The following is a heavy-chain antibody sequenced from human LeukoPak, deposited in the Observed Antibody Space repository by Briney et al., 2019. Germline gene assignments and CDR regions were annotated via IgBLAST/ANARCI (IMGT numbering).Heavy chain of an antibody. CDR3: ATFCSGGDCYSFAP. CDR1: GFTFNSFW. Sequence: GGSLRLSCAASGFTFNSFWMSWVRQAPGKGLEWVANIKQEGNEENYVDSVKGRFTISRDNSKDTLFLQMDSLRVEDTAVYYCATFCSGGDCYSFAPWGQGTLVTVSS. V-gene: IGHV3-7*03. D-gene: IGHD2-15*01. CDR2: IKQEGNEE. J-gene: IGHJ5*02.